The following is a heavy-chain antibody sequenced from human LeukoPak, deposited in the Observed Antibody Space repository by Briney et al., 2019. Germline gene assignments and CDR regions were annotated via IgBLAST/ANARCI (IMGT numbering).Heavy chain of an antibody. CDR3: ARGGYYGSGNDFRFDP. CDR1: GGSISSSSYY. CDR2: IHYTGST. J-gene: IGHJ5*02. Sequence: SETLSLTCTVSGGSISSSSYYWGWIRQPPGKGLECIGYIHYTGSTNYNPSLKSRVTISVDTSKNQFSLKLSSVTAADTAIYYCARGGYYGSGNDFRFDPWGQGTLVTVSS. V-gene: IGHV4-61*05. D-gene: IGHD3-10*01.